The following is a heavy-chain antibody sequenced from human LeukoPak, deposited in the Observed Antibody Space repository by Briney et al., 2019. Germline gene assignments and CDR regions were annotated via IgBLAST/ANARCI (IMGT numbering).Heavy chain of an antibody. V-gene: IGHV1-18*01. CDR1: GYTFTSYG. J-gene: IGHJ4*02. CDR3: ARDRSGGFYYRLGYFDY. D-gene: IGHD3-22*01. CDR2: ISAYNGNT. Sequence: ASVKVSCKASGYTFTSYGISWVRQAPGQGFEWMGWISAYNGNTNYAQKFQGRVTVTTDTSTSTAYMDLRSLRSDDTAVYFCARDRSGGFYYRLGYFDYWGQGTLVTVLS.